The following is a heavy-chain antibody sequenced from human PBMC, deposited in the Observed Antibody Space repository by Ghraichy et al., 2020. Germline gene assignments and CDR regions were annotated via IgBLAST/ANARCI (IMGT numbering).Heavy chain of an antibody. CDR2: ISYDGSNK. V-gene: IGHV3-30*04. J-gene: IGHJ2*01. CDR1: GFTFSSYA. CDR3: AREAPNYYDSSGYYQSYWYFDL. D-gene: IGHD3-22*01. Sequence: GGSLRLSCAASGFTFSSYAMHWVRQAPGKGLEWVAVISYDGSNKYYVDSVKGRFTISRDNSKNTLYLQMNSLRAEDTAVYYCAREAPNYYDSSGYYQSYWYFDLWGRGTLVTVSS.